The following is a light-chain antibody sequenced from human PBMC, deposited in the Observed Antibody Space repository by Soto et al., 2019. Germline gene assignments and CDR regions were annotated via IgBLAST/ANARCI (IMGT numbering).Light chain of an antibody. V-gene: IGKV1-27*01. CDR2: AAS. J-gene: IGKJ1*01. Sequence: DNQMTLSQSSLSASVPGSHTPLLWASQDISNYLTWYQQKPGKVPKLLIYAASTMQSGVPSRFSGSGSGTDFTLTISSLQPEDVATYYCQKYNSGAWTFGQGTKVDIK. CDR3: QKYNSGAWT. CDR1: QDISNY.